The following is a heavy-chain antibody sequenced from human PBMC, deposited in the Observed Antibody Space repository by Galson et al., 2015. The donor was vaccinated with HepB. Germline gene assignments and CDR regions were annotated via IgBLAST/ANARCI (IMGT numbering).Heavy chain of an antibody. V-gene: IGHV3-30-3*01. D-gene: IGHD6-19*01. CDR3: ARDSPGEQWLVRFDY. Sequence: LRLSCAASGFTFSSYAMHWVRQAPGKGLEWVAIISYDGSMNYYADFVKGRFTISRDNSKNTLYLQMNSLRAEDTAVYYCARDSPGEQWLVRFDYWGQGTLVTVSS. J-gene: IGHJ4*02. CDR1: GFTFSSYA. CDR2: ISYDGSMN.